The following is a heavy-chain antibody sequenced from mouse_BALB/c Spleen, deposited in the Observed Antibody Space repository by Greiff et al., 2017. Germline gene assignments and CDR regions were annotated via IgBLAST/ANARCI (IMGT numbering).Heavy chain of an antibody. CDR3: ARVGDYYAMDY. J-gene: IGHJ4*01. CDR2: IYPGDGDT. CDR1: GYAFSSYW. V-gene: IGHV1-80*01. Sequence: VQLQQSGAELVRPGSSVKISCKAYGYAFSSYWMNWVKQRPGQGLEWIGQIYPGDGDTNYNGKFKGKATLTADKSSSTAYMQLSSLTSEDSAVYFCARVGDYYAMDYWGQGTSVTVSS.